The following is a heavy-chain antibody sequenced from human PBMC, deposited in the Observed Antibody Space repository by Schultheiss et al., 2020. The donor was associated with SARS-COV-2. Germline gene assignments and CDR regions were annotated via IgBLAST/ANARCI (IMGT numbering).Heavy chain of an antibody. CDR2: IYYSGST. V-gene: IGHV4-61*08. D-gene: IGHD4-11*01. CDR3: AREIMAPRGLQYGMDV. CDR1: GGSISSGDYY. Sequence: SETLSLTCTVSGGSISSGDYYWSWIRQPPGKGLEWIGSIYYSGSTNYNPSLKSRVTISVDTSKNQFSLKLSSVTAADTAVYYCAREIMAPRGLQYGMDVWGQGTTVTVSS. J-gene: IGHJ6*02.